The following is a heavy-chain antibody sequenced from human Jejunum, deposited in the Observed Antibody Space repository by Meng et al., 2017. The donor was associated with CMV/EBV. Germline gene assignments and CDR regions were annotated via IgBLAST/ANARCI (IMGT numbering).Heavy chain of an antibody. J-gene: IGHJ4*02. CDR1: GYTFTSYA. Sequence: GAEVRQPGASVKVSCKASGYTFTSYAIHWVRQAPGQRLEWMGWINGGNGKTKYSQKFQGRVTITRDTSASTAYMELSSLRSEDTAVYYCARDVVVPAALTVRIDYWGQGTLVTVSS. CDR3: ARDVVVPAALTVRIDY. CDR2: INGGNGKT. D-gene: IGHD2-2*01. V-gene: IGHV1-3*01.